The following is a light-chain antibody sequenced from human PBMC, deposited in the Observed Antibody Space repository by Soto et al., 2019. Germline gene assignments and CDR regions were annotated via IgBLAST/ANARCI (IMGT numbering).Light chain of an antibody. CDR2: DAS. CDR1: QDISNY. CDR3: QQYDNLPYT. Sequence: DIQMTQSPSSLSASVGDRVTITCQASQDISNYLNWFHQQPGKAPQLLIYDASNLETGVPSRFSGSGSGTNFTFTIHSLQPEDIATYYCQQYDNLPYTFGQGTKLEIK. V-gene: IGKV1-33*01. J-gene: IGKJ2*01.